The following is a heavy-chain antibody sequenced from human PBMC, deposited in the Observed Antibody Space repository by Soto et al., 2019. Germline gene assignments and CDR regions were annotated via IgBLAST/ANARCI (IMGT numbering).Heavy chain of an antibody. D-gene: IGHD1-20*01. CDR2: ISHTGST. CDR1: GGSISSYY. J-gene: IGHJ4*02. CDR3: ARPTYNSGSPFDY. Sequence: SETLSLTCTVSGGSISSYYWSWIRQSPGKGLEWVAYISHTGSTNYNPSLKSRVTISVDTSKNQFSLKLSSVTAADTAVYYCARPTYNSGSPFDYWGQGTLVTVSS. V-gene: IGHV4-59*01.